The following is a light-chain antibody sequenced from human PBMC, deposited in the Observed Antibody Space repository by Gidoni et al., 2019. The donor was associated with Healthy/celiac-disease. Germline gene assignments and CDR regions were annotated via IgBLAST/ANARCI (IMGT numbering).Light chain of an antibody. CDR1: SSDVGGYNY. Sequence: SALTQPASVSGSPGQSITISCTGTSSDVGGYNYVFWYQQHPGKAPNLMIYDVSNRPAGVSNRFSGSKSGNTASLTISGLQAEDEAEYYCSADTSSSTRVFGGGTKLTVL. CDR3: SADTSSSTRV. CDR2: DVS. J-gene: IGLJ3*02. V-gene: IGLV2-14*01.